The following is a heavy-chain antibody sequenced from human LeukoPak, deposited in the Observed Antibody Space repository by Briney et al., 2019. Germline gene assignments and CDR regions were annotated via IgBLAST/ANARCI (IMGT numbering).Heavy chain of an antibody. CDR2: IYYSGST. CDR1: GGSISSYY. V-gene: IGHV4-39*01. J-gene: IGHJ4*02. CDR3: ARHSPSHYYDSSGLDY. D-gene: IGHD3-22*01. Sequence: SETLSLTCTVSGGSISSYYWSWIRQPPGKGLEWIGSIYYSGSTYYNPSLKSRVTISVDTSKNQFSLKLSSVTAADTAVYYCARHSPSHYYDSSGLDYWGQGTLVTVSS.